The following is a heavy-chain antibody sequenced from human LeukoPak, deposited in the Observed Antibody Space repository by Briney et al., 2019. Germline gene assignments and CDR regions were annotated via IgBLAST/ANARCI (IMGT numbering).Heavy chain of an antibody. CDR3: ASGYSYGYGSLDYYYGMDV. D-gene: IGHD5-18*01. V-gene: IGHV3-23*01. J-gene: IGHJ6*02. CDR2: ISGSGGST. CDR1: GFTFSSYA. Sequence: GGSLRLSCAASGFTFSSYAMSWVRQAPGKGLEWVSAISGSGGSTYYADSVKGRFTISRDNSKSTLYLQMNSLRAEDTAVYYCASGYSYGYGSLDYYYGMDVWGQGTTVTVSS.